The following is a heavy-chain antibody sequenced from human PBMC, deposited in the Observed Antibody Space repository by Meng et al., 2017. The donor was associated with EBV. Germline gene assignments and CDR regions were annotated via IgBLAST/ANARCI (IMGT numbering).Heavy chain of an antibody. CDR1: GGSVHNESYY. CDR3: ARGDYTNYPRWFDP. Sequence: QVQLQESGPGLVXPXXXXXLIXTXSGGSVHNESYYWGWIRQPPGKGLEYICYIYYTGSTNYNSSLKSRVTISLDKSKNQFSLKLTSLTAADTAIYYCARGDYTNYPRWFDPWGQGTLVTVSS. D-gene: IGHD4-11*01. J-gene: IGHJ5*02. V-gene: IGHV4-61*01. CDR2: IYYTGST.